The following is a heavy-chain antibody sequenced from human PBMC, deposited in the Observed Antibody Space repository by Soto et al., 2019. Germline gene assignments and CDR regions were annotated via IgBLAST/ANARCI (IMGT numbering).Heavy chain of an antibody. CDR3: ATAPPPGYSSSLFDY. Sequence: ASVKVSCKVSGYTLTELSMHWLRQAPGKGLEWMGGFDPEDGETIYAQKFQGRVTMTEDTSTDTAYMELSSLRSEDTAVYYCATAPPPGYSSSLFDYWGQGTLVTVSS. D-gene: IGHD6-6*01. CDR2: FDPEDGET. CDR1: GYTLTELS. V-gene: IGHV1-24*01. J-gene: IGHJ4*02.